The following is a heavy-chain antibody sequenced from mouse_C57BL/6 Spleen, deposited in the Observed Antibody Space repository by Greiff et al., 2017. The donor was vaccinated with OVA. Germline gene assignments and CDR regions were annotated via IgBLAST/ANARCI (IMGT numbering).Heavy chain of an antibody. Sequence: DVKLQESGGGLVKPGGSLKLSCAASGFTFSDYGMHWVRQAPEKGLEWVAYISSGSSTIYYADTVKGRFTISRDNAKNTLFLQMTSLRSEDTAMYYCARHGGSSAMDYWGQGTSVTVSS. J-gene: IGHJ4*01. D-gene: IGHD1-1*01. CDR1: GFTFSDYG. CDR3: ARHGGSSAMDY. CDR2: ISSGSSTI. V-gene: IGHV5-17*01.